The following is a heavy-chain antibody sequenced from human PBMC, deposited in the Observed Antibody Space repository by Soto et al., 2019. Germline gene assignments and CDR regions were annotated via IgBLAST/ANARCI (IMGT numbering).Heavy chain of an antibody. CDR3: AKDAHSSSPYYFDY. Sequence: GESLKISCAASGFTFSSYAMSWVRQAPGKGLEWVSAISGSGGCTYYADSVKGRFTISRDNSKNTLYLQMNSLRAEDTAVYYCAKDAHSSSPYYFDYWGQGTLVTVSS. D-gene: IGHD6-6*01. V-gene: IGHV3-23*01. J-gene: IGHJ4*02. CDR2: ISGSGGCT. CDR1: GFTFSSYA.